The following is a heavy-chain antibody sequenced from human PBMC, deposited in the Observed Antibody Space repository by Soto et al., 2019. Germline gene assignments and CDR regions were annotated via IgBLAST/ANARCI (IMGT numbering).Heavy chain of an antibody. CDR2: ISGSGGST. CDR3: AGGYYDSSGYYPNYYYYYGMDV. Sequence: PGGSLRLSCAASGFTFSSYAMSWVRQAPGKGLEWVSAISGSGGSTYYADSVKGRFTISRDNSKNTLYLQMNSLRAEDTAVYYCAGGYYDSSGYYPNYYYYYGMDVWGQGTTVTVSS. D-gene: IGHD3-22*01. V-gene: IGHV3-23*01. J-gene: IGHJ6*02. CDR1: GFTFSSYA.